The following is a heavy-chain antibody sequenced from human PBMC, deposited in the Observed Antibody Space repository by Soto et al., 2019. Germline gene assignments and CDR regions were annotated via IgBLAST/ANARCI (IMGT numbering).Heavy chain of an antibody. CDR2: ISGSGGST. CDR3: ASPMRYFDY. CDR1: GFTFISYA. V-gene: IGHV3-23*01. D-gene: IGHD2-2*01. J-gene: IGHJ4*02. Sequence: WGSLRLSCAASGFTFISYAISCVRQSPGKWLEWVSAISGSGGSTYYADSVKGRFTISRDNSKNTLYLQMNSLRAEDTAVYYCASPMRYFDYWDQGTLVTVSS.